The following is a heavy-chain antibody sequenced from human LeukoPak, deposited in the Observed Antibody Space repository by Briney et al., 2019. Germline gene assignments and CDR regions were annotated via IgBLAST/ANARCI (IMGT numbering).Heavy chain of an antibody. D-gene: IGHD2-15*01. CDR2: IAGSGNDA. CDR1: GLTFSNYA. V-gene: IGHV3-23*01. Sequence: GVSLRLFCAASGLTFSNYAMTWVPHARGKALEDGSAIAGSGNDAYYADSVKGRFTISRDNSKNMLYLQMNSLRAEDTAVYYCAKGATGLRIVGDDWGQGTLVTVSS. CDR3: AKGATGLRIVGDD. J-gene: IGHJ4*02.